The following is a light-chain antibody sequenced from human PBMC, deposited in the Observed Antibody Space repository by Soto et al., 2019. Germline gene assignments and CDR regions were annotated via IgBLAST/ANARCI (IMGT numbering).Light chain of an antibody. Sequence: QSALTQPASVSGSPGQSITISCTGTSSDIGIYNYVSWYQQHPGKAPKLMIYDVSNRPSGVSNRFSGSKSGNTASLTISGLRAEDEADYYCISYTTSSPLVFGGGTKLTVL. CDR3: ISYTTSSPLV. CDR1: SSDIGIYNY. J-gene: IGLJ3*02. CDR2: DVS. V-gene: IGLV2-14*03.